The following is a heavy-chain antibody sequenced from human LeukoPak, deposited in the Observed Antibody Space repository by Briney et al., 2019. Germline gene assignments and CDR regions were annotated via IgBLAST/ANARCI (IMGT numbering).Heavy chain of an antibody. CDR2: ITGRSLYL. Sequence: GGSRRLSCAASGFSFRSYSMAWFGQAPGKGREWVSSITGRSLYLSYAASVMGRFTIPRDNAENSLFLQMNSQRPEDTAVYFCARDRLEGGETFDSWGQGTLFTVSS. J-gene: IGHJ4*02. CDR3: ARDRLEGGETFDS. D-gene: IGHD1-1*01. CDR1: GFSFRSYS. V-gene: IGHV3-21*01.